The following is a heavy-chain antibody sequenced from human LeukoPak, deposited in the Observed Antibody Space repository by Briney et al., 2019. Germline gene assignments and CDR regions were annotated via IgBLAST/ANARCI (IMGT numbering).Heavy chain of an antibody. Sequence: ASVKVSCKASGYTFTSYGISWVRQAPGQGLEWMGWISAYNGNTNYAQKLQGRVTMTTDTSTSTAHMELRSLRSDDTAVYYCARGDILTGYPSFDYWGQGTLVTVSS. CDR1: GYTFTSYG. J-gene: IGHJ4*02. V-gene: IGHV1-18*01. D-gene: IGHD3-9*01. CDR3: ARGDILTGYPSFDY. CDR2: ISAYNGNT.